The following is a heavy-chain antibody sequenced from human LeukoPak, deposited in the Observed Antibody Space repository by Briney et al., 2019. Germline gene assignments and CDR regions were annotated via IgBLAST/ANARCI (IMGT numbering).Heavy chain of an antibody. CDR2: ISGSGGST. J-gene: IGHJ3*02. Sequence: GSLRLSCAASGFTVSSNYMSWVRQAPGKGLEWVSAISGSGGSTYYADSVKGRFTISRDNSKNTLYLQMNSLRAEDTAVYYCAKDPKYSSGWYGPPRTSNDAFDIWGQGTMVTVSS. CDR3: AKDPKYSSGWYGPPRTSNDAFDI. CDR1: GFTVSSNY. V-gene: IGHV3-23*01. D-gene: IGHD6-19*01.